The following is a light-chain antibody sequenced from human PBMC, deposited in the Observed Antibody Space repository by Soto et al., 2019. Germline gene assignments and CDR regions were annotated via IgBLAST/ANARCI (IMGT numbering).Light chain of an antibody. J-gene: IGKJ1*01. V-gene: IGKV1-5*01. CDR3: QQYDSYSPWT. CDR2: DAS. CDR1: QTISRW. Sequence: DIQMTQSPSTLSASLGDRVSITCRASQTISRWLAWYQQKPGKAPKLLISDASSLERGVPSRFSGSGSGTEFTPTISSMKPDDFATYYCQQYDSYSPWTFGQGTKVDIK.